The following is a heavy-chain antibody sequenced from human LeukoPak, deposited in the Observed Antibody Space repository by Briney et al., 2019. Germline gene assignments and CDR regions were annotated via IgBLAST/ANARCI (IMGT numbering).Heavy chain of an antibody. V-gene: IGHV3-53*01. Sequence: GGSLRLSCAVSGFTVSNNHVTWVRQAPGEGLGCVSVIVNGATTYYRDSVKGRFTISRDNSENTVYLQMNSLRVEDTAVYYCAKGHGDSWGQGTLVTVSS. CDR1: GFTVSNNH. J-gene: IGHJ4*02. CDR2: IVNGATT. CDR3: AKGHGDS. D-gene: IGHD4-17*01.